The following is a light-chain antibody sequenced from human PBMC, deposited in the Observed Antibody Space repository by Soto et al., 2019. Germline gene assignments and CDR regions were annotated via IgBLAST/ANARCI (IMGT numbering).Light chain of an antibody. CDR3: QQRSNWPPSIT. V-gene: IGKV3D-20*02. Sequence: EIVLTQSPGTLSLSPVERATLSCMASQSVISSYLAWYQQKPGQAPRLLIYGASSRATGIPDRFSGSGSGTDFTLTISRLEPEDFAVYYCQQRSNWPPSITFGQGTRLEIK. CDR1: QSVISSY. J-gene: IGKJ5*01. CDR2: GAS.